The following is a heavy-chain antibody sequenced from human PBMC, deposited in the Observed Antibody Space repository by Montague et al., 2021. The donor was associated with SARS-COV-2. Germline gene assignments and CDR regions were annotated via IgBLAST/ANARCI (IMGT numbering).Heavy chain of an antibody. CDR3: ARAFVMVIAIDAFDI. D-gene: IGHD2-21*01. CDR2: IYYSGST. J-gene: IGHJ3*02. V-gene: IGHV4-31*03. Sequence: TLSLTCTVSGGSISSGGYYWSWIRQHPGKGLEWIGYIYYSGSTYYNPSLKSRVTISVDTSKNQFSLKLSSVTAADAAVYYCARAFVMVIAIDAFDIWGQGTMVTVSS. CDR1: GGSISSGGYY.